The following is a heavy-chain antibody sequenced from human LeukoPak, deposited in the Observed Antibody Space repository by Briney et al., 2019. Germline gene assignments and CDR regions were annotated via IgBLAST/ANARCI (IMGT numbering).Heavy chain of an antibody. CDR1: GYTFTSYG. D-gene: IGHD1-26*01. CDR2: ISAYNSNT. V-gene: IGHV1-18*01. Sequence: ASVKVSCKASGYTFTSYGISWVRQAPGQGLEWMGWISAYNSNTNYAQKLQGRVTTTTDTSTSTAYMELRSLRSDDTAVYYCARVGSGSIGDAFDIWGQGTMVTVSS. J-gene: IGHJ3*02. CDR3: ARVGSGSIGDAFDI.